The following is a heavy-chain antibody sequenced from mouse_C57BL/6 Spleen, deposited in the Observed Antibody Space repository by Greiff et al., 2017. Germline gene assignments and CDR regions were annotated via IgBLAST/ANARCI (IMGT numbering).Heavy chain of an antibody. Sequence: EVQLQQSGAELVRPGASVKLSCTASGFNIKDDYMHWVKQRPEQGLEWIGWIDPENGDTEYASKFQGKATITADTSSNTAYLQLSSLTSEDTAVYYCTTDSFYGSSSWFAYWGQGTLVTVSA. V-gene: IGHV14-4*01. CDR2: IDPENGDT. CDR3: TTDSFYGSSSWFAY. J-gene: IGHJ3*01. D-gene: IGHD1-1*01. CDR1: GFNIKDDY.